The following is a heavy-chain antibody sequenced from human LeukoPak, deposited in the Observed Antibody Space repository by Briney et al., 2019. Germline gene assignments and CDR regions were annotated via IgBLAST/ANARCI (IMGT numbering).Heavy chain of an antibody. D-gene: IGHD2-2*01. V-gene: IGHV4-59*01. Sequence: ETLSLTCSVSGGSITIYYWSWIRQPPGKGLEWIGYIYYSGSTNYNPSLKSRVTISVDTSKNQFSLKLSSVTAADTAVYYCARSDLGSRLSSTSWYDHWGEETLVTVSS. J-gene: IGHJ5*02. CDR3: ARSDLGSRLSSTSWYDH. CDR2: IYYSGST. CDR1: GGSITIYY.